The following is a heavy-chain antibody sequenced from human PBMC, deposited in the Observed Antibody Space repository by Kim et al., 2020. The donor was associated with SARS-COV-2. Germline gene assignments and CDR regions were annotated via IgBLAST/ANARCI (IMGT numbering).Heavy chain of an antibody. J-gene: IGHJ4*02. D-gene: IGHD3-10*01. CDR2: INPNSGGT. Sequence: ASVKVSCKASGYTFTGYYMHWVRQAPGQGLEWMGWINPNSGGTNYAQKFQGWVTMTRDTSISTAYMELSRLRSDDTAVYYCARDPHGSGSYFDYWGQGTLVTVSS. CDR1: GYTFTGYY. V-gene: IGHV1-2*04. CDR3: ARDPHGSGSYFDY.